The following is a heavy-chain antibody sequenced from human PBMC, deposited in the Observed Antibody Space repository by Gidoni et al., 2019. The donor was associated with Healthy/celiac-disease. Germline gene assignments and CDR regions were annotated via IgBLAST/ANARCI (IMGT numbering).Heavy chain of an antibody. CDR3: ARDGIAAAGTFGY. J-gene: IGHJ4*02. D-gene: IGHD6-13*01. CDR2: IIPIFGTA. V-gene: IGHV1-69*06. CDR1: AGTFSSYA. Sequence: QVQLVQSGAEARKPGSSVKVPCKASAGTFSSYAISWVRQAPGQGLEWMGGIIPIFGTANYAQKFQGRVTITADKSTSTAYMGLSSLRSEDTAVYYCARDGIAAAGTFGYWGQGTLVTVSS.